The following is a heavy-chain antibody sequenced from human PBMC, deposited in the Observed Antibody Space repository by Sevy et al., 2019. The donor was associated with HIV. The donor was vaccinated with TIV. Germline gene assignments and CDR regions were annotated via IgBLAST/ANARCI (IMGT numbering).Heavy chain of an antibody. CDR1: GGSINSDDYY. J-gene: IGHJ4*02. CDR2: IFYSGST. V-gene: IGHV4-30-4*01. D-gene: IGHD6-13*01. CDR3: ARNIAAAGTFYFDY. Sequence: SETLSLTCTVSGGSINSDDYYWSWIRQPPGKGLEWIGYIFYSGSTYYNPSLKSQVTISADTSKNQFSLKLRSVTAADTAVYYCARNIAAAGTFYFDYWGQGTLVTVSS.